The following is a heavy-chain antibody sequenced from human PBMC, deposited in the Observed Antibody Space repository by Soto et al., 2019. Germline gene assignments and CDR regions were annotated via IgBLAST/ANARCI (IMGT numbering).Heavy chain of an antibody. CDR3: ARDRRITIFGVVTETYFDY. CDR1: GGSISSGGYY. CDR2: IYYSGST. V-gene: IGHV4-31*03. Sequence: QVQLQESGPGLVKPSQTLSLTCTVSGGSISSGGYYWCWIRQHPGKGLEWIGYIYYSGSTYYNPSLKSRVTISVDTSKNQFSLKLSSVTAADTAVYYCARDRRITIFGVVTETYFDYWGQGTLVTVSS. J-gene: IGHJ4*02. D-gene: IGHD3-3*01.